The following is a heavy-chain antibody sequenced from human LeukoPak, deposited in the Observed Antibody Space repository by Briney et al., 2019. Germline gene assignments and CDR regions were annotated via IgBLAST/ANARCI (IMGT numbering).Heavy chain of an antibody. Sequence: GESLKISCKGSGYSFTSYWIGWVRQMPGKGLEWMGIIYPGDSDTRYSPSFQGQVTISADKSISTAYLQWSSLKASDTAMYYCARLRESSSWYTLDYFDYWGQGTLVTVSS. CDR2: IYPGDSDT. J-gene: IGHJ4*02. D-gene: IGHD6-13*01. V-gene: IGHV5-51*01. CDR1: GYSFTSYW. CDR3: ARLRESSSWYTLDYFDY.